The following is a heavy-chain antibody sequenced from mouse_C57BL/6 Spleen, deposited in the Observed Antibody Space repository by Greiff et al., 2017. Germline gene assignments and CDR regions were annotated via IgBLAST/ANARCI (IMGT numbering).Heavy chain of an antibody. V-gene: IGHV3-6*01. CDR3: ARGRAPTGFDY. D-gene: IGHD6-1*01. J-gene: IGHJ2*01. CDR1: GYSITSGYY. CDR2: ISYDGSN. Sequence: EVKLMESGPGLVKPSQSLSLTCSVTGYSITSGYYWNWIRQFPGNKLEWMGYISYDGSNNYNPSLKNRISITRDTSKNQFFLKLNSVTTEDTATYYCARGRAPTGFDYWGQGTTLTVSS.